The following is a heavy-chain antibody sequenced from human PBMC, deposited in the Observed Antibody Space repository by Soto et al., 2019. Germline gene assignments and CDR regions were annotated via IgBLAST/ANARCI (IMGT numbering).Heavy chain of an antibody. CDR3: ARDIRVYSRALDY. Sequence: QVQLQESGPGLVKPSETLSLTCTVSGDSVTRAGYDWSWVRQPPGRGVEWIGYIYDSGNTHYIPSLTSRLPMSVDRSKNKFSLKLTSVTAADTAMYYCARDIRVYSRALDYWGQGTLVSVSS. CDR2: IYDSGNT. J-gene: IGHJ4*02. D-gene: IGHD5-18*01. V-gene: IGHV4-61*08. CDR1: GDSVTRAGYD.